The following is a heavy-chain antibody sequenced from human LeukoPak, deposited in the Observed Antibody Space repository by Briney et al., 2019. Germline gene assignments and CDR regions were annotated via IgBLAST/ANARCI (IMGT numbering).Heavy chain of an antibody. J-gene: IGHJ5*02. D-gene: IGHD3-3*01. CDR1: GFTSSSYW. V-gene: IGHV3-7*01. CDR3: ARPWSGYSFDR. Sequence: PGGSLRLACAAYGFTSSSYWMSWVRQAPGKGLEWVANIKQDGSEKYYVDSVKGRFTISRDNAKNSMYLQMNSLRAEDTAVYYCARPWSGYSFDRWGQGTLVTVSS. CDR2: IKQDGSEK.